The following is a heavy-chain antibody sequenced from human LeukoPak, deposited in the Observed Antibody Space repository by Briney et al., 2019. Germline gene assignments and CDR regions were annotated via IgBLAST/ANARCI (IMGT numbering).Heavy chain of an antibody. V-gene: IGHV1-8*01. J-gene: IGHJ4*02. Sequence: ASVEVSCKASGYTFISYDIHWVRQATGQGLEWMGWMNPNSGSTLYAQKFKGRVTMTRDTSISTAYMELSSLRSEDTAVYYCARGWDGITGSPARFDYWGQGTLVTVSS. CDR3: ARGWDGITGSPARFDY. CDR2: MNPNSGST. CDR1: GYTFISYD. D-gene: IGHD1-20*01.